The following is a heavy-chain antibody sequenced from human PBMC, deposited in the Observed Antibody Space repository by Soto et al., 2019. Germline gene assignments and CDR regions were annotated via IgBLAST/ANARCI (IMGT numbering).Heavy chain of an antibody. Sequence: EVQLVESGGGLVQPEGSLRLSCAASGFTFSGYEMNWVRQAPGKGLEWVSYITSSSNKIYYADSVKGRFTISRDNGKKSLYLQMNSLRAEDTAVYYCATSGWTVTTAGIKYWGQGTLVTVSS. J-gene: IGHJ4*02. CDR1: GFTFSGYE. D-gene: IGHD4-17*01. V-gene: IGHV3-48*03. CDR3: ATSGWTVTTAGIKY. CDR2: ITSSSNKI.